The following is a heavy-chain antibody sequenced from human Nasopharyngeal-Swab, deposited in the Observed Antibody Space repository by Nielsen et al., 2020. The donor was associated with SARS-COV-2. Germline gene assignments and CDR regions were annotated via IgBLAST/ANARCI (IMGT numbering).Heavy chain of an antibody. Sequence: GESLKISCAASGFTFSSYGMHWVRQAPGKGLEWVAVISYDGSNKYYADSVKGRFTISRDNSKNTLFLQMGSLRAEDMAVYYCARENYGDYVFDYWGQGSLVTVSS. CDR3: ARENYGDYVFDY. CDR1: GFTFSSYG. J-gene: IGHJ4*02. V-gene: IGHV3-30*03. CDR2: ISYDGSNK. D-gene: IGHD4-17*01.